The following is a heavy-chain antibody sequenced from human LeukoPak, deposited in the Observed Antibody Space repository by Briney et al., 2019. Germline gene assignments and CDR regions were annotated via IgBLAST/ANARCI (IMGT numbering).Heavy chain of an antibody. CDR3: TRGARMWLQLGVHAFDI. CDR2: IRSKAYGGTT. D-gene: IGHD5-24*01. CDR1: GFTFGDYA. Sequence: GGSLRLSCTASGFTFGDYAMSWFRQAPGKGLEWVGFIRSKAYGGTTEYAASVKGRFTISRDDSKSIAYLQMNSLKTEDTAAYYCTRGARMWLQLGVHAFDIWGQGTMVTVSS. J-gene: IGHJ3*02. V-gene: IGHV3-49*03.